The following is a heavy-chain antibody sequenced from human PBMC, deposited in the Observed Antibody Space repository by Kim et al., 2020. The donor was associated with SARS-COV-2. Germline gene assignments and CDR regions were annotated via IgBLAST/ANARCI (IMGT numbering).Heavy chain of an antibody. Sequence: DYADTVKGRFPVSRDDSKKTMYRQMNSLRAEDTAVYYCARADADSAMDVWGQGTTVTVSS. CDR3: ARADADSAMDV. J-gene: IGHJ6*02. D-gene: IGHD5-18*01. V-gene: IGHV3-33*01.